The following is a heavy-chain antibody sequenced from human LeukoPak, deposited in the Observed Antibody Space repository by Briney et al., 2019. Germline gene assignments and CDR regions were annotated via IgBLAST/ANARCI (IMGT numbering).Heavy chain of an antibody. V-gene: IGHV4-61*08. CDR1: GGSISSGDYY. CDR2: IYYSGST. D-gene: IGHD3-9*01. J-gene: IGHJ4*02. CDR3: ARGVDYDILTGYLSDSQYYFDY. Sequence: SETLPLTCTVSGGSISSGDYYWSWIRQPPGKGLEWIGYIYYSGSTNYNPSLKGRVTISVDTSKNQFSLKLSSVTAADTAVYYCARGVDYDILTGYLSDSQYYFDYWGQGTLVTVSS.